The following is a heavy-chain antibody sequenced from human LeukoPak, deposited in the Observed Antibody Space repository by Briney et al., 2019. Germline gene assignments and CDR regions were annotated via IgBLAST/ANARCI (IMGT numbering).Heavy chain of an antibody. CDR2: IIPIFGTA. V-gene: IGHV1-69*05. CDR1: GGTFSSYA. CDR3: ASPRGYGYGYWFDP. D-gene: IGHD5-18*01. J-gene: IGHJ5*02. Sequence: SVKVSCQASGGTFSSYAISWVRPAPGQGLEWMGGIIPIFGTANYAQKFQGRVTITTDESTSTAYMELSSLRSEDTAVYYCASPRGYGYGYWFDPWGQGTLVTVSS.